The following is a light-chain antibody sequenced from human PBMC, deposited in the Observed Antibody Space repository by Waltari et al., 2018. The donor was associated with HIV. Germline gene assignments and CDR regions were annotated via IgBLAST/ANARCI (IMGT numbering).Light chain of an antibody. CDR2: DTT. J-gene: IGLJ2*01. Sequence: QAVVTQEPSLTVSPGGTVTLTCGSRTGAVTSGHYPYWFQQKPGQAPRTLIYDTTNKHSWTPARFSGSLLGGKAALTLSGAQPEDEADYYCLLSYSGARLVVFGGGTKLTVL. CDR3: LLSYSGARLVV. V-gene: IGLV7-46*01. CDR1: TGAVTSGHY.